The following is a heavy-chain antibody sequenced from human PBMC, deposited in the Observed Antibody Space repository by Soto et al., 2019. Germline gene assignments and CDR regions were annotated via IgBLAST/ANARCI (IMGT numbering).Heavy chain of an antibody. CDR1: GGSISSYY. J-gene: IGHJ4*02. Sequence: QVQLQESGPGLVKPSETLSLTCTVSGGSISSYYWSWIRQPAGKGLEWIGRIYTSGSTNYNPSLRGRVTRSVDTSKKQFSLKLSSVTAADTAVYYCAGTVYCGGDCYTYWGQGTLVTVSA. CDR2: IYTSGST. V-gene: IGHV4-4*07. D-gene: IGHD2-21*02. CDR3: AGTVYCGGDCYTY.